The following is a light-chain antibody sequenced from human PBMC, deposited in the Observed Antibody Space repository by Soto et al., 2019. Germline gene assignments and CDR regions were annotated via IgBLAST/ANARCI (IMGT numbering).Light chain of an antibody. V-gene: IGKV3-20*01. CDR1: QSVSSTY. J-gene: IGKJ4*01. Sequence: EIVLTQSPGTLSLSPGERATLSCRASQSVSSTYLAWYQLKPGQAPRLLIYGASSRATGIPHRFSGSGSGTDYTLTISRLEPEDFAVYYCQQYGSSPPLTFGGGTKVEI. CDR2: GAS. CDR3: QQYGSSPPLT.